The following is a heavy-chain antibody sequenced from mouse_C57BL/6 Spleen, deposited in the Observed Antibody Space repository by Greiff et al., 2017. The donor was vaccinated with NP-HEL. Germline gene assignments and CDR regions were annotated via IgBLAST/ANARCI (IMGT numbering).Heavy chain of an antibody. V-gene: IGHV1-15*01. CDR2: IDPETGGT. Sequence: QVQLKESGAELVRPGASVTLSCKASGYTFTDYEMHWVKQTPVHGLEWIGAIDPETGGTAYNQKFKGKAILTADKSSSTAYMELRSLTSEDSAVYYCTSNYGSSYGFAYWGQGTLVTVSA. J-gene: IGHJ3*01. CDR1: GYTFTDYE. D-gene: IGHD1-1*01. CDR3: TSNYGSSYGFAY.